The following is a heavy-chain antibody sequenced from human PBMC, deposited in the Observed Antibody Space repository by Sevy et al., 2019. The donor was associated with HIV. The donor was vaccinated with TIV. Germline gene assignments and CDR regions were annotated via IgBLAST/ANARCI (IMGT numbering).Heavy chain of an antibody. CDR3: ARQARDYYYYYGMDV. Sequence: SETLSLTCTVSGGSISSYYWSWIRQPPGKGLEWIGYIYYSGSTNYNPALKSRVTISVDTSKNQFSLKLSSVTAADTAVYYCARQARDYYYYYGMDVWGQGTTVTVSS. J-gene: IGHJ6*02. CDR1: GGSISSYY. CDR2: IYYSGST. V-gene: IGHV4-59*08.